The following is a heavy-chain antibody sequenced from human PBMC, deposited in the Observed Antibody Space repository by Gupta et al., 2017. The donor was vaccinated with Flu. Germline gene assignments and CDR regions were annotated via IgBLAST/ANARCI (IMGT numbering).Heavy chain of an antibody. CDR2: INHSGST. Sequence: QVQLQQWGAGLLKPSETLSLPCAVYGGSFSGYYWSWIRQPPGKGLEWIGEINHSGSTNYNPSLKSRVTISVDTSKNQFSLKLSSVTAADTAVYYCARGLQFSRDGYKYYFDYWGQGTLVTVSS. V-gene: IGHV4-34*01. CDR3: ARGLQFSRDGYKYYFDY. CDR1: GGSFSGYY. J-gene: IGHJ4*02. D-gene: IGHD5-12*01.